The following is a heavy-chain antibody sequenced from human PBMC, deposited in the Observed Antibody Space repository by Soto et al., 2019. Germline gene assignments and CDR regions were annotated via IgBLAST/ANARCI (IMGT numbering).Heavy chain of an antibody. V-gene: IGHV3-23*01. CDR2: ISGSGGGT. CDR1: GFTFNNYA. D-gene: IGHD5-18*01. J-gene: IGHJ5*02. CDR3: AKGGVQLRWS. Sequence: ESGGGLVQPGGSLRLSCAASGFTFNNYAMSWVRQAPGKGLEWVSAISGSGGGTYYADSVKGRFTVSRDNSKNTLYLQMNSLRVDDTALYYCAKGGVQLRWSWGQGTLVTVSS.